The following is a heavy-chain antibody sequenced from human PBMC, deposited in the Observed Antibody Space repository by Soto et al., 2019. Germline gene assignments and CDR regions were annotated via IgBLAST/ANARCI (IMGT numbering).Heavy chain of an antibody. CDR1: GYTFTSYD. CDR2: MNPNSGNT. D-gene: IGHD4-17*01. J-gene: IGHJ2*01. CDR3: ARERSYGVDL. V-gene: IGHV1-8*01. Sequence: QVQLVQSGAEVKKPGASVKVSCKASGYTFTSYDINWVRQATGQGLEWMGWMNPNSGNTGYAQKFQGRVTMTRNTSISTAYLELSSLSSEYSAVYYSARERSYGVDLWGRGTLVTVSS.